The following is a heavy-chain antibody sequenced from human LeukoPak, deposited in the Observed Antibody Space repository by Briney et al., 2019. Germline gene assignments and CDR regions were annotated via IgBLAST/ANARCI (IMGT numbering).Heavy chain of an antibody. CDR1: GFTFSSYS. CDR2: ISSSSSTI. V-gene: IGHV3-48*02. CDR3: AKFGVAAGTDYWYFDL. D-gene: IGHD6-19*01. J-gene: IGHJ2*01. Sequence: PGGSLRLSCAASGFTFSSYSMNWVRQAPGKGLEWVSYISSSSSTIYYADSVKGRFTISRDNAKNSLYLQMNSLRDEDTAVYYCAKFGVAAGTDYWYFDLWGRGTLVTVSS.